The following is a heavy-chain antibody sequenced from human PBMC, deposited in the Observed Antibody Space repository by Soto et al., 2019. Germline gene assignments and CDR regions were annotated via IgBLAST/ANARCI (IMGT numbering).Heavy chain of an antibody. V-gene: IGHV3-49*05. CDR1: GITFRDYA. D-gene: IGHD3-10*01. Sequence: ELQLVDSGGGLVKPGRSLRLSCTASGITFRDYAMSWFRQAPGKGLEWVGLIRRKAYGGTTEYAASVKGRITISRDESESSAYLQMNSLKTEDTAVYYCRLWRGELPHYYYGLDVWGQGTTVTVSS. J-gene: IGHJ6*02. CDR2: IRRKAYGGTT. CDR3: RLWRGELPHYYYGLDV.